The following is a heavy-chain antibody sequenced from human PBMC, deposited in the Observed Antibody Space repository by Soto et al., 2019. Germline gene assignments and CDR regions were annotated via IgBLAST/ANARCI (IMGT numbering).Heavy chain of an antibody. CDR2: ISAYNGNT. Sequence: VASVKVSCKASGYTFTSYGISWVRQAPGQGLEWMGWISAYNGNTNYAQKLQGRVTMTTDTSTSTAYMELRSLRSDDTAVYYCARGLPLLRYFDWLSYPFDYWGQGTLVTVSS. CDR1: GYTFTSYG. CDR3: ARGLPLLRYFDWLSYPFDY. J-gene: IGHJ4*02. D-gene: IGHD3-9*01. V-gene: IGHV1-18*01.